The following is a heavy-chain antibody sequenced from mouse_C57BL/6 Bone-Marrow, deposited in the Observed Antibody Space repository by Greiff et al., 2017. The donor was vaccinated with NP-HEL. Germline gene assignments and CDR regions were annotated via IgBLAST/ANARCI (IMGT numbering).Heavy chain of an antibody. Sequence: EVQLQQSGAELVRPGASVKLSCTASGFNIKDDYMHWVKQRPEQGLEWIGWIDPENGDTEYASKFQGKATITADTSSNTAYLQLSSLTSEDTAVYYCTTRVLAHYYAMDDWGQGTSVTVSS. CDR3: TTRVLAHYYAMDD. V-gene: IGHV14-4*01. CDR1: GFNIKDDY. D-gene: IGHD6-1*01. J-gene: IGHJ4*01. CDR2: IDPENGDT.